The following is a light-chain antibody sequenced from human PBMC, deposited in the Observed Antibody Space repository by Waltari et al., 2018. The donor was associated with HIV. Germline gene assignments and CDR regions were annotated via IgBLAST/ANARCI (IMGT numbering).Light chain of an antibody. J-gene: IGKJ4*01. CDR1: QSVSTN. CDR2: SAS. Sequence: EIVMTQSPATLSVSPGERATLSCRASQSVSTNLAWYQQKPGQAPELLIYSASTRATGISSRFSGSGSGTVFTLTISSLQSEDFAVYYCQQYNDWPPLTFGGGTKVEMK. CDR3: QQYNDWPPLT. V-gene: IGKV3-15*01.